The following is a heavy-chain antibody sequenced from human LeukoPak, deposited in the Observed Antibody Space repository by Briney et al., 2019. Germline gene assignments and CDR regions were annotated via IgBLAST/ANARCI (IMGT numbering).Heavy chain of an antibody. CDR1: GFTFSSYG. V-gene: IGHV3-30*02. CDR2: IRYDGSNK. D-gene: IGHD1-7*01. Sequence: GGSLRLSCAASGFTFSSYGMHWVRQAPGKGLEWVAFIRYDGSNKYYADSVKGRFTISRDNSKNTLYLQMNSLRAEDTAVYYCARTRITGTAFDYWGQETLVTVSS. J-gene: IGHJ4*02. CDR3: ARTRITGTAFDY.